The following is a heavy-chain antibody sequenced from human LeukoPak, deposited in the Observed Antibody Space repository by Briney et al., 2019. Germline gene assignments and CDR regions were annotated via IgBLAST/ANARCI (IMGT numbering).Heavy chain of an antibody. Sequence: GGSLRLSCAASGFTFSDYYMSWICQAPGKGLEWVSYISSSSSYTNYAVSVKGRFTISRDNAKNSLYLQMDSLRAEDTAVYYCARDRSVDGTVWGQGTLVTVSS. CDR1: GFTFSDYY. CDR3: ARDRSVDGTV. J-gene: IGHJ4*02. CDR2: ISSSSSYT. D-gene: IGHD1-14*01. V-gene: IGHV3-11*06.